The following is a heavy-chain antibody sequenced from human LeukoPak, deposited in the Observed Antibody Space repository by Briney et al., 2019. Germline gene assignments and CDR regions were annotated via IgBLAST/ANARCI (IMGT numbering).Heavy chain of an antibody. CDR3: ARQRSGNSKGGYFDY. V-gene: IGHV4-59*08. Sequence: SETLSLTCTVSGGSISSYYWSWIRQPPGKGLEWIGYIYYSGSTNYNPSLKSRVTISVDTSKNQFSLKLSSVTAADTAVYYCARQRSGNSKGGYFDYWGQGTLVTVSS. CDR1: GGSISSYY. D-gene: IGHD4-23*01. CDR2: IYYSGST. J-gene: IGHJ4*02.